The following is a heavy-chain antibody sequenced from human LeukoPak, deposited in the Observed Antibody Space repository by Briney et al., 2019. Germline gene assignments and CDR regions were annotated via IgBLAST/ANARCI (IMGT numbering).Heavy chain of an antibody. CDR3: ARMRDYVWGSYRYIDY. Sequence: GASVKVSCKASGYTFTSYDINWVRQATGQGLEWMGWMNPNSGNTGYAQKFQGRVTMTRNTSISTAYMELSRLRSDDTAVYYCARMRDYVWGSYRYIDYWGQGTLVTVSS. CDR1: GYTFTSYD. CDR2: MNPNSGNT. V-gene: IGHV1-8*01. D-gene: IGHD3-16*02. J-gene: IGHJ4*02.